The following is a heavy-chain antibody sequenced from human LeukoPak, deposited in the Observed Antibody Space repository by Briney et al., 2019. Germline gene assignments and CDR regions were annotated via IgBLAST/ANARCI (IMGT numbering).Heavy chain of an antibody. CDR2: INPSGGST. Sequence: GASVKVSCKASGYTFTSYYMHWVRQAPGQGLEWMGIINPSGGSTSYAQKFQGRVTMTRDTSISTAYMELSRLRSDDTAVYYCARAYCGGDCYSNWFDPWGQGTLVTVSS. V-gene: IGHV1-46*01. CDR3: ARAYCGGDCYSNWFDP. CDR1: GYTFTSYY. J-gene: IGHJ5*02. D-gene: IGHD2-21*02.